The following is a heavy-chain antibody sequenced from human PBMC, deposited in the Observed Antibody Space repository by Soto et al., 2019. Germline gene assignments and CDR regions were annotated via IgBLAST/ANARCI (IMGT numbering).Heavy chain of an antibody. CDR1: GYSFTVYY. V-gene: IGHV1-2*02. CDR3: ARQLAYCAGDCYTEPIDY. D-gene: IGHD2-21*02. CDR2: VNPNTGGT. J-gene: IGHJ4*02. Sequence: QAQLVQSGAEVTQPGASVKVSCEASGYSFTVYYIHWVRQAPGQGLEWMGWVNPNTGGTKYAQKFQGTVTTTRDTSITTAYLELSRLKSDDTAVYYCARQLAYCAGDCYTEPIDYWGQGTLVTVSS.